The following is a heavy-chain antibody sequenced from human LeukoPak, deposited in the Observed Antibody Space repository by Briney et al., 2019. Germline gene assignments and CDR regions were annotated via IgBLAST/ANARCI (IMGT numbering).Heavy chain of an antibody. J-gene: IGHJ5*02. CDR1: GGSISSGGYS. CDR2: IYHSGST. Sequence: SETLSLTCAVSGGSISSGGYSWSWIRQPPGKGLEWIGYIYHSGSTYYNPSLKSRVTISVDRSKNQFSLKLSSVTAADTAVYYCARENGYSSGEVDPWGQGTLVTVSS. D-gene: IGHD6-19*01. CDR3: ARENGYSSGEVDP. V-gene: IGHV4-30-2*01.